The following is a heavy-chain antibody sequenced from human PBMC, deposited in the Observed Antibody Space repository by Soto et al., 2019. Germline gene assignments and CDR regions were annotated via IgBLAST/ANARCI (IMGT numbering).Heavy chain of an antibody. Sequence: KPSETLSLTCSVSGGSIDRPNYYWSWIRQLPGKGLEWIGNIYYTGTTLYNPSLKSRLTISIDTSRNQFSLKMTSVTAADTAVYFCARDQGYNDFFSASHSSYLMDIWGQGTTVTVSS. J-gene: IGHJ6*02. CDR3: ARDQGYNDFFSASHSSYLMDI. D-gene: IGHD3-3*01. CDR1: GGSIDRPNYY. V-gene: IGHV4-31*03. CDR2: IYYTGTT.